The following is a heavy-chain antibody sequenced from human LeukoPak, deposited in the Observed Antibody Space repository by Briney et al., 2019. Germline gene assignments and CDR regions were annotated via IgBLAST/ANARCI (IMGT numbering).Heavy chain of an antibody. Sequence: SETLSLTCAVYGGSFSGYYWIWIRQPPGKGLEWIGEINHSGSTNYNPSLKSRVTISVDTSKNQFSLKLSSVTAADTAVYYWARGPKPKSITMVRGVNFQRTKNWFDPWGQGTLVTVSS. J-gene: IGHJ5*02. V-gene: IGHV4-34*01. CDR2: INHSGST. CDR1: GGSFSGYY. D-gene: IGHD3-10*01. CDR3: ARGPKPKSITMVRGVNFQRTKNWFDP.